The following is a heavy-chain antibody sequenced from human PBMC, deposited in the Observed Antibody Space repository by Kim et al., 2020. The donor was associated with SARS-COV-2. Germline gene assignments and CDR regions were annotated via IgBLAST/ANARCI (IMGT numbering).Heavy chain of an antibody. J-gene: IGHJ6*02. CDR1: GGSFSGYY. CDR2: INHSGST. CDR3: AGLPHRAVAEVHYYYGMDV. Sequence: SETLSLTCAVYGGSFSGYYWSWIRQPPGKGLEWIGEINHSGSTNYNPSLKSRVTISVDTSKNQFSLKLSSVTAADTAVYYCAGLPHRAVAEVHYYYGMDVWGQGTTVTVSS. D-gene: IGHD6-19*01. V-gene: IGHV4-34*01.